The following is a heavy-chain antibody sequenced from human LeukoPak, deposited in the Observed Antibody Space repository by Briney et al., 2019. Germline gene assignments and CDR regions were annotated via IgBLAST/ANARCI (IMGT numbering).Heavy chain of an antibody. Sequence: PGGSLRLSCAASGFTFSSYGMHWVRQAPGKGLEWVAFIRYDGSNKYYADSVKGRFTISRDNSKNTLYLQMNSLRAEDTAVYYCATRSYYDSSGYYPGPEYFQHWGQGTLVTVSS. V-gene: IGHV3-30*02. CDR1: GFTFSSYG. J-gene: IGHJ1*01. D-gene: IGHD3-22*01. CDR2: IRYDGSNK. CDR3: ATRSYYDSSGYYPGPEYFQH.